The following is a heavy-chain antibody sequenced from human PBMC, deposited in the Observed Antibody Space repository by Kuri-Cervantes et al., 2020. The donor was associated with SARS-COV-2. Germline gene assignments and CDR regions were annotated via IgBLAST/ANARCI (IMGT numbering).Heavy chain of an antibody. CDR1: GGSISSSSYY. D-gene: IGHD2-21*01. V-gene: IGHV4-39*07. J-gene: IGHJ4*02. CDR2: IYYSGST. Sequence: GSLRLSCTVSGGSISSSSYYWGRIRQPPGKGLEWIGSIYYSGSTYYNPSLKSRVTISVDTSKNQFSLKLSSVTAADTAVYYCARVGVVIAIPDYWGQGTLVTVSS. CDR3: ARVGVVIAIPDY.